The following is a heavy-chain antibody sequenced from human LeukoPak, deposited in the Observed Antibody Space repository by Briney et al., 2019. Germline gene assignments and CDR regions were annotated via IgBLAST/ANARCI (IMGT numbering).Heavy chain of an antibody. CDR2: IYYSGST. J-gene: IGHJ5*02. CDR3: ARGIGYCSSTSCYKWFDP. D-gene: IGHD2-2*02. CDR1: GGSISSNNYY. V-gene: IGHV4-39*01. Sequence: SETLSLTCSVSGGSISSNNYYWGWIRQPPGKGLEWIGYIYYSGSTYYNPSLKSRVTISVDTSKNQFSLKLSSVTAADTAVYYRARGIGYCSSTSCYKWFDPWGQGTLVTVSS.